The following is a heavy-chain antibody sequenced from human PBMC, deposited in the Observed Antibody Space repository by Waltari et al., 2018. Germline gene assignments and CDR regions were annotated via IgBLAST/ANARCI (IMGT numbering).Heavy chain of an antibody. D-gene: IGHD2-15*01. CDR1: GFIFSSYW. CDR3: VRGVFAAAL. Sequence: EVQLVESGGGLVQPGGSLRLPCEASGFIFSSYWMNWVRQAPGKGLVWVSRINSEGSSTTYADSVKGRFTISRDNAKNTLYLEMNSLRAEDTAVYYCVRGVFAAALWGQGTMVTVSS. V-gene: IGHV3-74*02. CDR2: INSEGSST. J-gene: IGHJ3*01.